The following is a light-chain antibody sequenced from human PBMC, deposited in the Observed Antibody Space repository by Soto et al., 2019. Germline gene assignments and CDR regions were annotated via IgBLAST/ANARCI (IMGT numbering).Light chain of an antibody. V-gene: IGKV1-6*01. CDR2: AAS. J-gene: IGKJ1*01. Sequence: AIQMTHSPSSLSASVLYIVTITFRSSQGIRSDLGLYQQKPGKAPKLLIYAASTLLSGFPSRFSGSGSGTDFTLTISSLQPEDFATYYCLQTSNYPRKFGQGTKVDIK. CDR1: QGIRSD. CDR3: LQTSNYPRK.